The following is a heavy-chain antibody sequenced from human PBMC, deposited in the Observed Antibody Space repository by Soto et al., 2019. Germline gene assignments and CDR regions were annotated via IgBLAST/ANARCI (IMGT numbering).Heavy chain of an antibody. CDR2: IYRGGEI. Sequence: EVQVVESGGGLVQPGGSLRLSCAASGFYVSNYYMSWFRQAPGKGLERVSVIYRGGEIYYPDSVQGRFTTSTDIPSNSLELQMNSLRVDDTAVYYCARDRRDGETLWGQGVVVSVSS. J-gene: IGHJ4*02. V-gene: IGHV3-66*01. CDR1: GFYVSNYY. CDR3: ARDRRDGETL. D-gene: IGHD7-27*01.